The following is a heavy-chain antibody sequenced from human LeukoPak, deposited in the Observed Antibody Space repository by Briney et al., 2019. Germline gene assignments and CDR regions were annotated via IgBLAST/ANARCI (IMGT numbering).Heavy chain of an antibody. CDR3: ARDRRGYSGNYFDY. CDR1: GFTFRSYS. Sequence: GGSLRLSCAASGFTFRSYSMNWVRQAPGKGLEWVSSISSSSSYIYYADSVKGRFTISRDNAKNSLYLQMNSLRAEDTAVYYCARDRRGYSGNYFDYWGQGTLVTVSS. V-gene: IGHV3-21*01. CDR2: ISSSSSYI. J-gene: IGHJ4*02. D-gene: IGHD5-12*01.